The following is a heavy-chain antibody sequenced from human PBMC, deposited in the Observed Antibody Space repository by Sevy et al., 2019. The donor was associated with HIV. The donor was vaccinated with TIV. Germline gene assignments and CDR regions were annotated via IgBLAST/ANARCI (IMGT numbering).Heavy chain of an antibody. V-gene: IGHV3-21*01. D-gene: IGHD2-2*01. CDR3: ARDGGCTSTSCLLYFDY. CDR1: GFTFSTYT. J-gene: IGHJ4*02. Sequence: GESLRLSCAASGFTFSTYTMNWVRQAPGKGLEWVSSISSGSSYIYYADSVKGRFTISRDNAKNSLYLQMNSLRAEDTAIYYCARDGGCTSTSCLLYFDYWGQGTPVTVSS. CDR2: ISSGSSYI.